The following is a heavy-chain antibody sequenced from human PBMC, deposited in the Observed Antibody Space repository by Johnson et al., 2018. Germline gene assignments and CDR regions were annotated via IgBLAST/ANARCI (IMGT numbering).Heavy chain of an antibody. Sequence: QVQLVQSGAEVQKPGASVKVSCKASGYTFTGYYMYWVRQAPGQGLEWMGWINPNSGDTNFAQKFQGRVTMAMDTSITTAYRELSGLRSDDTAGYYCARGRGGLLLDGMDVWGQVTTVTVSS. D-gene: IGHD2-21*01. CDR2: INPNSGDT. CDR1: GYTFTGYY. J-gene: IGHJ6*02. V-gene: IGHV1-2*02. CDR3: ARGRGGLLLDGMDV.